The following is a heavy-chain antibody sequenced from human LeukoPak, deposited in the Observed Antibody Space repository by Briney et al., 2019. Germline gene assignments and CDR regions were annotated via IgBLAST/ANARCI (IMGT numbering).Heavy chain of an antibody. CDR1: GGSISSYY. CDR2: IKEDGGEM. J-gene: IGHJ4*02. V-gene: IGHV3-7*05. Sequence: ETLSLTCTVSGGSISSYYWSWIRQRPGKGLEWVASIKEDGGEMYYVDSVKGRFTISRDNAQNSLFLQMTSLRAEDTAIYYCARHPDAGTVDYWGQGTLVTVSS. D-gene: IGHD4-17*01. CDR3: ARHPDAGTVDY.